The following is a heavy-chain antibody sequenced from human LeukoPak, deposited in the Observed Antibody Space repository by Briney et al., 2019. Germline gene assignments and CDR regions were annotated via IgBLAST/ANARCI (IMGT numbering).Heavy chain of an antibody. CDR2: ISGSGGST. CDR3: ARETDPYDYYDSSGQPI. D-gene: IGHD3-22*01. CDR1: GFTFSSYS. V-gene: IGHV3-23*01. J-gene: IGHJ3*02. Sequence: PGGSLRLSCAASGFTFSSYSMSWVRQAPGKGLEWVSAISGSGGSTYYADSVKGRFTISRHNSKNTLYLQMNSLRAEDTAVYYCARETDPYDYYDSSGQPIWGQGTMVTVSS.